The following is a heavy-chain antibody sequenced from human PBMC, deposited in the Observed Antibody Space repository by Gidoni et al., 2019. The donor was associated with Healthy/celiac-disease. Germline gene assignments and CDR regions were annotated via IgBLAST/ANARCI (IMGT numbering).Heavy chain of an antibody. CDR1: GFTFSSYS. D-gene: IGHD3-9*01. CDR3: AKVRTEYYDILTGPFDY. J-gene: IGHJ4*02. Sequence: EVQLLESGGGLVQPGGSLRLSCAASGFTFSSYSMSWVRQAPGKGLGWVSAISGSGGSTYYADSVKGRFTISRDNSKNTLYLQMNSLRAEDTAVYYCAKVRTEYYDILTGPFDYWGQGTLVTVSS. V-gene: IGHV3-23*01. CDR2: ISGSGGST.